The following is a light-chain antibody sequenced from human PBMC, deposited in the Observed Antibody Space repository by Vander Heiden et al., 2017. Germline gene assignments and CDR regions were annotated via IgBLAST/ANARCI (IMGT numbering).Light chain of an antibody. J-gene: IGKJ2*01. V-gene: IGKV1-5*03. CDR2: EAS. Sequence: DIQMTQSPSTLSASAGDRVTITCRASQSISIWLDWYQQKPGKAPNLLIYEASMLGSGVPSRFSGSGSRTEFTLTISSLHPDDFATYCCQHYSNFPYTFGQGTKLEIK. CDR1: QSISIW. CDR3: QHYSNFPYT.